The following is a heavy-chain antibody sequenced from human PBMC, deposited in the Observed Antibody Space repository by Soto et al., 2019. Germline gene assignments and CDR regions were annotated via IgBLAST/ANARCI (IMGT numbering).Heavy chain of an antibody. J-gene: IGHJ5*01. Sequence: GGSLRLSCAASGFAFSSYAMTWVRQAPGKGLEWVSGISGSGATTSYADSVKGRFTVSRDNSKNTLYLQMNSLRVEDTAVYYCAKLRYFDWSSYNWFEYWGQGTPVTVSS. D-gene: IGHD3-9*01. V-gene: IGHV3-23*01. CDR1: GFAFSSYA. CDR3: AKLRYFDWSSYNWFEY. CDR2: ISGSGATT.